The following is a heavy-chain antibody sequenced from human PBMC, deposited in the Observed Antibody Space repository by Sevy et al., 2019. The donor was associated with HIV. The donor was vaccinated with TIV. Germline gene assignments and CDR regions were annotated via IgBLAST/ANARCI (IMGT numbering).Heavy chain of an antibody. V-gene: IGHV3-23*01. CDR2: ISGSGVST. CDR3: AKDSYFDNTVFDY. D-gene: IGHD3-22*01. CDR1: GFTLNNYA. J-gene: IGHJ4*02. Sequence: GGSLRLSCAASGFTLNNYAMNWVRQAPGKGLEWVSGISGSGVSTYYADSVKGRFTISRDNSKNTLYLQMNSLRAEDTAVYYCAKDSYFDNTVFDYWGQGTLVTVSS.